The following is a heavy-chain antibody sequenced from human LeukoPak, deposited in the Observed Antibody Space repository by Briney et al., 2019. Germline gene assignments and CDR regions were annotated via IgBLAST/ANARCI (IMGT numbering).Heavy chain of an antibody. CDR3: ARARSGPYFDY. Sequence: SETLSLTCTVSGGFISSYYWSWIRQPPGKGLEWIGYIYYSGSTNYNPSLKSRVTISVDTSKNQFSLKLSSVTAADTAVYYCARARSGPYFDYWGQGTLVTVSS. CDR1: GGFISSYY. V-gene: IGHV4-59*08. J-gene: IGHJ4*02. CDR2: IYYSGST. D-gene: IGHD3-10*01.